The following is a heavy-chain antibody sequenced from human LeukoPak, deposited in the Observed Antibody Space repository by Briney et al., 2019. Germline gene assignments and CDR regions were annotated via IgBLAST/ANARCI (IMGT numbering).Heavy chain of an antibody. CDR1: GFTFSKFG. Sequence: GRSLRLSCAASGFTFSKFGLHWVRQAPGKGLEWVAAVSSDGTNKYYADSVKGRFTVSRDNSNNTLYLQMNSLRDEDTAVFFCAKDIGSGYSSAWVNYWGQGTLVTVSS. CDR2: VSSDGTNK. D-gene: IGHD6-19*01. J-gene: IGHJ4*02. V-gene: IGHV3-30*18. CDR3: AKDIGSGYSSAWVNY.